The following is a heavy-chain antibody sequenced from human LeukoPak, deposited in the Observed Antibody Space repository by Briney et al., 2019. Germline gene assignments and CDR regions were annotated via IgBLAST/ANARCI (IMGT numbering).Heavy chain of an antibody. CDR3: AKGSYGTMYYDILTGYIMDV. D-gene: IGHD3-9*01. V-gene: IGHV3-53*01. J-gene: IGHJ6*03. CDR2: IYSGGST. CDR1: GFTVSSNY. Sequence: GGSLRLSCAASGFTVSSNYMSWVRQAPGKGLEWVSLIYSGGSTYYADSVKGRFTISRDNSKNTLYLQMNSLRAEDTAVYYCAKGSYGTMYYDILTGYIMDVWGKGTTVTVSS.